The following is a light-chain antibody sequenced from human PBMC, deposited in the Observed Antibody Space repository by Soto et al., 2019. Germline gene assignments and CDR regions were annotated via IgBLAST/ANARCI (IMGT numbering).Light chain of an antibody. CDR2: DVS. V-gene: IGLV2-14*01. CDR3: ASYTTLTPYV. Sequence: QSVLTQPASVSGSPGQSIAISCTGTSSEVGGYSYVSWYQQQPGKAPKLVISDVSNRPSGVSDRFSGSKSGNTASLTISGLQTEDEADYSSASYTTLTPYVFGTGTKVTVL. J-gene: IGLJ1*01. CDR1: SSEVGGYSY.